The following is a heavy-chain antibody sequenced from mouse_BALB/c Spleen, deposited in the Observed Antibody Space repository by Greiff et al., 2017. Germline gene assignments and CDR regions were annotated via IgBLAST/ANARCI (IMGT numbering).Heavy chain of an antibody. CDR2: VNPYNGAT. CDR1: GYSFTGYY. V-gene: IGHV1-34*02. Sequence: VQLQQSGTVLARPGASVKISCKASGYSFTGYYMHWVKQSHVKSLEWIGRVNPYNGATSYNQNFKDKASLTVDKSSSTAYMELHSLTSEDSAVYYCARGDYDYDLDYWGQGTTLTVSS. J-gene: IGHJ2*01. D-gene: IGHD2-4*01. CDR3: ARGDYDYDLDY.